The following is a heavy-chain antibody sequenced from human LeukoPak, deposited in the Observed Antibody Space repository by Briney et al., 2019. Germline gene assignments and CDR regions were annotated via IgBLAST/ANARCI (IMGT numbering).Heavy chain of an antibody. CDR3: AKDPGSGGGDY. V-gene: IGHV3-9*01. CDR2: ISWNSGSI. D-gene: IGHD3-10*01. Sequence: LSGRSLRLSCAASGFTFDDYAMHWVRHAPGKGLEWVSGISWNSGSIGYADSVKGRFTISRDNVKNSLYLQMNSLRAEDTALYYCAKDPGSGGGDYWGQGTLVTVSS. J-gene: IGHJ4*02. CDR1: GFTFDDYA.